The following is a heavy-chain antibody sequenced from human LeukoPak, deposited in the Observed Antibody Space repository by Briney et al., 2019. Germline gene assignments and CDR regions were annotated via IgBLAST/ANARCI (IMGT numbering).Heavy chain of an antibody. V-gene: IGHV3-48*03. J-gene: IGHJ6*04. CDR1: GFILSSYE. Sequence: WGSLRLSCAASGFILSSYEMNWVRQAPGKGLESVSYISTSCSTIYYADSEKGRFTISRDNAKNSLYLQMNSLRAEDTAVYYCAEIGITMIGGVWGKGTTVTISS. D-gene: IGHD3-10*02. CDR2: ISTSCSTI. CDR3: AEIGITMIGGV.